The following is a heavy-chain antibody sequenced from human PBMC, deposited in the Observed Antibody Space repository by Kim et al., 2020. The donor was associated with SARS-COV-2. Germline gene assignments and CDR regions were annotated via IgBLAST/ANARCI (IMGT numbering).Heavy chain of an antibody. CDR3: AKDQVLADDFWSGYLYYYYGMDV. CDR2: ISGSGGST. J-gene: IGHJ6*02. D-gene: IGHD3-3*01. Sequence: GGSLRLSCAASGFTFSSYAMSWVRQAPGKGLEWVSAISGSGGSTYYADSVKGRFTISRDNSKNTLYLQMNSLRAEDTAVYYCAKDQVLADDFWSGYLYYYYGMDVWGQGTTVTVSS. V-gene: IGHV3-23*01. CDR1: GFTFSSYA.